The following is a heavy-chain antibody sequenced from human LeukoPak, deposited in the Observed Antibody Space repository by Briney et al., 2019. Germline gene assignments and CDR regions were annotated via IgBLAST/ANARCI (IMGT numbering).Heavy chain of an antibody. V-gene: IGHV1-8*01. CDR3: ARGVGGYSYGLGAYWFDP. D-gene: IGHD5-18*01. J-gene: IGHJ5*02. CDR2: MNPNSGNT. CDR1: GYTFTSYD. Sequence: GASVKVSCKASGYTFTSYDINWVRQATGQGLEWMGWMNPNSGNTGYAQKFQGRVTMTRNTSISTAYMELSSLRSEDTAVYDCARGVGGYSYGLGAYWFDPWGQGTLVTVSS.